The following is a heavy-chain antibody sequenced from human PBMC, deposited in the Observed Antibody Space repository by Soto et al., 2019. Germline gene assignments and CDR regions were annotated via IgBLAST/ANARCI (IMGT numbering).Heavy chain of an antibody. J-gene: IGHJ6*02. CDR3: ARMVDIVAPTYYYYYGMDV. CDR1: GFSLSTSGMC. Sequence: SGPTLVSPTQTLTLTCTFSGFSLSTSGMCVSWIRQPPGNALEWLALIDWDDDKYYSTSLKTRLTISKDTSKNQVVLTMTNMDPVDTATYYCARMVDIVAPTYYYYYGMDVWGQGTTVTVSS. CDR2: IDWDDDK. V-gene: IGHV2-70*01. D-gene: IGHD5-12*01.